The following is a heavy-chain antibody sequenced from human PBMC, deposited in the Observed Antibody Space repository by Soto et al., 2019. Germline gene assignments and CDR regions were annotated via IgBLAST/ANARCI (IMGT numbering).Heavy chain of an antibody. D-gene: IGHD2-15*01. CDR1: GGTFSSYA. Sequence: QVQLVQSGAEVKKPGSSVKVSCKASGGTFSSYAISWVRQAPGQGLEWMGGIIPIFGTANYAQKFQGRVTITADESTCTAYMELSSLRSEDTAVYYCARTGCSGGSGYSVYYDGMDVWGQGTTVTVSS. J-gene: IGHJ6*02. CDR3: ARTGCSGGSGYSVYYDGMDV. V-gene: IGHV1-69*01. CDR2: IIPIFGTA.